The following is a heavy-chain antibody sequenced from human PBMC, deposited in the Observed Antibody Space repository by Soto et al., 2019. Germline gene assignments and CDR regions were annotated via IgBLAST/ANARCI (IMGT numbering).Heavy chain of an antibody. CDR1: GFSLSSTEEG. CDR3: AHGSCSGADCYPNPYFDY. V-gene: IGHV2-5*02. CDR2: IYWDDDK. D-gene: IGHD2-21*02. J-gene: IGHJ4*02. Sequence: QITLKESGPTLVKPTQTLTLTCTFSGFSLSSTEEGVGWFRQPPGKAPEWLALIYWDDDKRYSPSLKTRLTITKDTSKHQVVLTMTNVDPVDTATYSWAHGSCSGADCYPNPYFDYWGQGILVTVSS.